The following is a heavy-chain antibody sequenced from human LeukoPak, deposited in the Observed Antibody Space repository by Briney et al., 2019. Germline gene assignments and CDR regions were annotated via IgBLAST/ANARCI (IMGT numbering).Heavy chain of an antibody. V-gene: IGHV3-30-3*02. CDR1: GFTFSSYA. CDR2: ISYDGSNK. D-gene: IGHD3-10*01. J-gene: IGHJ4*02. CDR3: AKSKDYYGSGSRDY. Sequence: PGGSLRLSCAASGFTFSSYAMHWVRQAPGKGLEWVAVISYDGSNKYYADSVKGRFTISRDNSKNTLYLQMNSLRAEDTAVYYCAKSKDYYGSGSRDYWGQGTLVTVSS.